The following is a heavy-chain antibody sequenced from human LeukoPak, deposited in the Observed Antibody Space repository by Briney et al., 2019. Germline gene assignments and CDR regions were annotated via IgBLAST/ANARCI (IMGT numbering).Heavy chain of an antibody. CDR2: IIPIFGTA. CDR3: ARSGWMTGYFPNWFDP. Sequence: ASVKVSCKASGGTFSSYAISWVRQAPGQGLEWMGGIIPIFGTANYAQKFQGRVTITTDESTSTAYMELSSLRSEDTAVYYCARSGWMTGYFPNWFDPWGQGTLVTVSS. V-gene: IGHV1-69*05. J-gene: IGHJ5*02. CDR1: GGTFSSYA. D-gene: IGHD3-9*01.